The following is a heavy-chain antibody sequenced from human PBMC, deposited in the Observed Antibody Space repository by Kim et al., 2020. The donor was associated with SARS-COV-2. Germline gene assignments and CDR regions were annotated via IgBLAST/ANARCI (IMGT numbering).Heavy chain of an antibody. D-gene: IGHD2-2*01. CDR1: GFTFDDYA. J-gene: IGHJ5*02. V-gene: IGHV3-9*01. Sequence: GGSLRLSCAASGFTFDDYAMHWVRQAPGKGLEWVSGINWNSESVGYADSVKGRFTISRDNTKKSLYLQMNSLRVEDTALYFFAKDSYSSTWYSGGWFDP. CDR2: INWNSESV. CDR3: AKDSYSSTWYSGGWFDP.